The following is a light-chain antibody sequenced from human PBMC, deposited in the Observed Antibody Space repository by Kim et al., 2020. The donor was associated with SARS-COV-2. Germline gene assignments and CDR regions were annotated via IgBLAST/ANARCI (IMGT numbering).Light chain of an antibody. CDR1: SLRSYY. CDR2: GKN. J-gene: IGLJ2*01. V-gene: IGLV3-19*01. CDR3: NSRDSNDNVV. Sequence: SSELTQDPVVYVALGQTVSITCQGDSLRSYYATWYQQKPGQAAILVIYGKNNRPSGIPDRFSGSSSGNTASLTITGTQAGDESDYYCNSRDSNDNVVFGGGTRLTFL.